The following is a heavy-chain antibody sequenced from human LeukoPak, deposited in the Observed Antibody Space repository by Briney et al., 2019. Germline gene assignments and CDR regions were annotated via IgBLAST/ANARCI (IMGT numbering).Heavy chain of an antibody. CDR3: ARPYSSGWYFFDY. D-gene: IGHD6-19*01. Sequence: PGASLKISSEGSGSNFTSYWIGWVRQLPGKGLERMGIIFPGDSDIRYSPSFQGQVTISAHKSINTAYLQWSSLKASDTAMYYCARPYSSGWYFFDYWGQGTLVTVSS. CDR2: IFPGDSDI. J-gene: IGHJ4*02. V-gene: IGHV5-51*01. CDR1: GSNFTSYW.